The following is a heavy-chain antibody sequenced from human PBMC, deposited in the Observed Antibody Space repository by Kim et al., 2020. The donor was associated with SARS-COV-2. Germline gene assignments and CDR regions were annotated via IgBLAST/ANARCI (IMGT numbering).Heavy chain of an antibody. Sequence: STNYSPSLKSRVTISVDTSKNQFSLKLSSVTAADTAVYYCAREDRWFDPWGQGTLVTVSS. J-gene: IGHJ5*02. CDR2: ST. CDR3: AREDRWFDP. V-gene: IGHV4-34*01.